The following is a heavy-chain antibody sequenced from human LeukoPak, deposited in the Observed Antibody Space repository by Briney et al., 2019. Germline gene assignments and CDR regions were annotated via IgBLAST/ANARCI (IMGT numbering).Heavy chain of an antibody. Sequence: PSETLSLTCTVSGGSISDHQWSWIRQPPGKGLEWIGYIYYSGSTNYNPSLKSRVTISVDTSKKQFSLKLSSVTAADTAVYHCARLVTVRYYYYYGMDVWGQGTTVTVSS. D-gene: IGHD2/OR15-2a*01. V-gene: IGHV4-59*08. CDR1: GGSISDHQ. CDR2: IYYSGST. CDR3: ARLVTVRYYYYYGMDV. J-gene: IGHJ6*02.